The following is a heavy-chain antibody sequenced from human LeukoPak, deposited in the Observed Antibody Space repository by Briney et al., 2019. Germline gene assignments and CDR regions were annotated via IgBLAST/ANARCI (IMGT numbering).Heavy chain of an antibody. CDR1: GGSFSGYY. V-gene: IGHV4-34*01. CDR2: INHSGST. CDR3: AGGKFVARVDY. D-gene: IGHD2-15*01. J-gene: IGHJ4*02. Sequence: ETLSLTCAVYGGSFSGYYWSWIRQPPGKGLEWIGEINHSGSTNYNPSLKSRVTISVDTSKNQFSLKLSSVTAADTAVYYCAGGKFVARVDYWGQGTLVTVSS.